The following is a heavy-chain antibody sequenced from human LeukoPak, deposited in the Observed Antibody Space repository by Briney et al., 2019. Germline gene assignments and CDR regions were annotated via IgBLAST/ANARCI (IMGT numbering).Heavy chain of an antibody. CDR3: AKVGYCSSISCQEAFDV. Sequence: GGSLRLSCAASGLTFSSYGMSWVRQAPGKGLEWVSVTSGSGDSTYYADSVKGRFTISRDNFQNTLYLQMNSLRAEDTAVYYCAKVGYCSSISCQEAFDVWGQGTKVTVSS. V-gene: IGHV3-23*01. CDR1: GLTFSSYG. J-gene: IGHJ3*01. D-gene: IGHD2-2*01. CDR2: TSGSGDST.